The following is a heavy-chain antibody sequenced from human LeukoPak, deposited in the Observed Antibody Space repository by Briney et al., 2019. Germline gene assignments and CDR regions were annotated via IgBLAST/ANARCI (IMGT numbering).Heavy chain of an antibody. CDR1: GFTCSSYW. Sequence: GGTLRLSCAGSGFTCSSYWMSWVRQAPGKGLKWVANIKQDGSEKYYVDSVKGRFTISRDNAKNSLYLQMNSLRAEDTAVYYCARVVSGHYYDSYIDYWGQGTLVTVSS. D-gene: IGHD3-22*01. CDR3: ARVVSGHYYDSYIDY. V-gene: IGHV3-7*01. J-gene: IGHJ4*02. CDR2: IKQDGSEK.